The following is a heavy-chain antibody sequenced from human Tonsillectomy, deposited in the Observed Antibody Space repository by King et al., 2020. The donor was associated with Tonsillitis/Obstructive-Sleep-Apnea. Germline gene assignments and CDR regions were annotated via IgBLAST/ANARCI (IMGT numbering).Heavy chain of an antibody. D-gene: IGHD3-10*01. CDR3: ARESPYDSGSHDAFDI. V-gene: IGHV4-31*03. CDR1: GGSISSGGYY. CDR2: IYYIGNT. Sequence: VQLQESGPGLVKPSQTLSLTCTVSGGSISSGGYYWSWIRQHPGKGLEWIGYIYYIGNTYYNPSLKSRVTISVDTSKNQFSLSLNSVTAADTAMYYCARESPYDSGSHDAFDIWGQGTMVTVSS. J-gene: IGHJ3*02.